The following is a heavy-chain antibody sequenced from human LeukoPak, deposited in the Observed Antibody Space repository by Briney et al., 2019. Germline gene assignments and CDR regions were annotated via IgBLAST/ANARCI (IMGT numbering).Heavy chain of an antibody. J-gene: IGHJ4*02. V-gene: IGHV4-59*01. CDR2: IYYSGST. CDR3: ASSRSSSGWSLIDY. D-gene: IGHD6-19*01. CDR1: GGSINSYY. Sequence: PSETLSLTCTVSGGSINSYYWSWIRQPPGKGLEWVGYIYYSGSTNYKPSLKRRVTISVDTSKNQFSLKVSSVTAADTAVNYCASSRSSSGWSLIDYWGQGALVTVSS.